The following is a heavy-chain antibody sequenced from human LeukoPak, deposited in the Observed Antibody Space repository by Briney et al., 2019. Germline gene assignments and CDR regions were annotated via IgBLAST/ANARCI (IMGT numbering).Heavy chain of an antibody. Sequence: ASVKVSCKASGYTFTGYYMHWVRQAPGQGLEWMGWINPNSGGTNYAQKFQGRVTMTRDTSISTAYMELSSLRSEDTAVYYCARNYDSSGYYRETFDYWGQGTLVTVSS. J-gene: IGHJ4*02. CDR3: ARNYDSSGYYRETFDY. CDR1: GYTFTGYY. D-gene: IGHD3-22*01. CDR2: INPNSGGT. V-gene: IGHV1-2*02.